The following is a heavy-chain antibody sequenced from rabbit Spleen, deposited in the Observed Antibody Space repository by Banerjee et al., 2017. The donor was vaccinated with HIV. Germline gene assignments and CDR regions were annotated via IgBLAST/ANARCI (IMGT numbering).Heavy chain of an antibody. J-gene: IGHJ4*01. Sequence: QSLEESGGDLVKPGASLTLTCIASGVSFSGDSYMCWVRQAPGKGLEWIACIDTGSSGFTYFASWAKGRFTISKTSSTTVTLQMTSLTAADTATYFCARENNYGAALLLWGQGTLVTVS. CDR2: IDTGSSGFT. CDR3: ARENNYGAALLL. V-gene: IGHV1S40*01. D-gene: IGHD6-1*01. CDR1: GVSFSGDSY.